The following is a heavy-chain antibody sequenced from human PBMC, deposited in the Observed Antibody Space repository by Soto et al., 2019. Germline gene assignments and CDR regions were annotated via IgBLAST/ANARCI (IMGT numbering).Heavy chain of an antibody. V-gene: IGHV3-7*01. D-gene: IGHD2-21*02. CDR3: ARFSEEGVVTAIPCYGMDV. J-gene: IGHJ6*02. CDR2: IKQDGSEK. CDR1: GFTFSSYW. Sequence: GESLKISCAASGFTFSSYWMSWVRQAPGKGLEWVANIKQDGSEKYYVDSVKGRFTISRDNAKNSLYLQMNSLRAEDTAVYYCARFSEEGVVTAIPCYGMDVWGQGTTVTVSS.